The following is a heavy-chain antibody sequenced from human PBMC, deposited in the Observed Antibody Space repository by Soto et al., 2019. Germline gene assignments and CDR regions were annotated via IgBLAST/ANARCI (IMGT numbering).Heavy chain of an antibody. Sequence: QVQLVQSGAEVKRPGSSVKVSCKASGGTFNNYAINWVRQAPGQGLEWMGGIIPIFGTTNFAQKFQGRVTITADESQSTAYMEVSSRRSDDTASYYCARMLVDTSAVDDDYYYNGMDVWGRGTTDT. D-gene: IGHD6-13*01. CDR1: GGTFNNYA. CDR3: ARMLVDTSAVDDDYYYNGMDV. J-gene: IGHJ6*02. CDR2: IIPIFGTT. V-gene: IGHV1-69*12.